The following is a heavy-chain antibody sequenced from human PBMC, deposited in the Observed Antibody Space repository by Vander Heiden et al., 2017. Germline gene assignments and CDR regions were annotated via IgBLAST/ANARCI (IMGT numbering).Heavy chain of an antibody. CDR1: RFTPSVYY. CDR2: ISSSGRTI. V-gene: IGHV3-11*01. Sequence: QLRLVESGAASATPEGSLTPSCAPSRFTPSVYYISGTPQAPGKGLEWVSYISSSGRTIYYADSVKGRFTISRDNAKNSLYLQMNSLRAEDTAVYYCARSSWYSNYYYGMDVWGQGTTVTVSS. J-gene: IGHJ6*02. D-gene: IGHD6-13*01. CDR3: ARSSWYSNYYYGMDV.